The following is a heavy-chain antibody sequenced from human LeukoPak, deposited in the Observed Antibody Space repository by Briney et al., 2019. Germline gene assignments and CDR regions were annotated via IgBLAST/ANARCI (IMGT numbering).Heavy chain of an antibody. CDR3: ARSSDLWIDY. V-gene: IGHV4-59*01. D-gene: IGHD3-10*01. CDR2: IYYSGST. J-gene: IGHJ4*02. Sequence: SETLSLTCTVSGGSISNYYWSWIRQPPGKGLGWIGYIYYSGSTNYNPSLKSRVTISVDTSKNQFSLKLSSETTADTAVYYCARSSDLWIDYWGQGTLVTVSS. CDR1: GGSISNYY.